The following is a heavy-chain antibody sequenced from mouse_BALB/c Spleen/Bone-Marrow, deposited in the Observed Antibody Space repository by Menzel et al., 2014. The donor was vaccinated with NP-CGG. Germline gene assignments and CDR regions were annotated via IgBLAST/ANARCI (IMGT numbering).Heavy chain of an antibody. J-gene: IGHJ3*01. CDR1: GFNIKDTY. D-gene: IGHD1-1*01. Sequence: EVQLQQSRAELVKPGASVKLSCTASGFNIKDTYMHWVKQRPEQGLEWIGRIDPANGNTKYDPKFQGKATITADTSSNTAYLQLSSLTSEDTAVYYCAPYYYGSSSFAYWGQGTLVTVSA. V-gene: IGHV14-3*02. CDR2: IDPANGNT. CDR3: APYYYGSSSFAY.